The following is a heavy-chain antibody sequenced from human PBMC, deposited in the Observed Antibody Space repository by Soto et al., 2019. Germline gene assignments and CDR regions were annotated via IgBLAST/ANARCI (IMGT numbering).Heavy chain of an antibody. J-gene: IGHJ4*02. V-gene: IGHV3-66*01. Sequence: GGSLRLSCAASGFTFSSYATSWVRQAPGKGLEWVSVIYSGGSTYYADSVKGRFTISRDNSKNTLYLQMNSLRAEDTAVYYCSKHSYDYIWGSYQFDYWGQGTLVTVSS. CDR3: SKHSYDYIWGSYQFDY. CDR1: GFTFSSYA. D-gene: IGHD3-16*02. CDR2: IYSGGST.